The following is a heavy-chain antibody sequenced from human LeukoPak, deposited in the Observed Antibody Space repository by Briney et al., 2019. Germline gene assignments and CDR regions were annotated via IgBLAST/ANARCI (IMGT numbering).Heavy chain of an antibody. J-gene: IGHJ4*02. CDR1: GFTFSSYA. D-gene: IGHD6-13*01. CDR2: ISYDGSNK. V-gene: IGHV3-30-3*01. CDR3: ATHTKGYSSSWYEYYFDY. Sequence: GRPLRLSCAASGFTFSSYAMHWVRQAPGKGLEWVAVISYDGSNKYYADSVKGRFTISRDNSKNTLYLQMNSLRAEDTAVYYCATHTKGYSSSWYEYYFDYWGQGTLVTVSS.